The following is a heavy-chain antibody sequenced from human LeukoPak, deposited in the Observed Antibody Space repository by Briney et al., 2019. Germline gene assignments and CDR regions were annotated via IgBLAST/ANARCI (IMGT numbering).Heavy chain of an antibody. D-gene: IGHD3-9*01. CDR2: IYTSGST. V-gene: IGHV4-61*02. J-gene: IGHJ5*02. CDR3: ARSFPRITIPRIFDP. CDR1: GGSISSGSYY. Sequence: PSQTLSLTCTVSGGSISSGSYYWSWIRQPAGKGLEWIGRIYTSGSTNYNPSLKSRVTISVDTSKNQFSLKLSSVTAADTAVYYCARSFPRITIPRIFDPWGQGTLVTVSS.